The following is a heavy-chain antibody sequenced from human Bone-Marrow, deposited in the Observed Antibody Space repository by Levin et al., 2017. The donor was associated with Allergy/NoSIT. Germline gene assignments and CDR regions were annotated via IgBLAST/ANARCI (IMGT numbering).Heavy chain of an antibody. CDR1: GFAFTDYY. Sequence: GESLKISCQASGFAFTDYYMHWVRQAPGQGLEWLGWINPNNGATKYALKFQDRVTMTRDTPISTAYMEFRRLRSDDTAVFYCARDPAVTRDGYFDLWDRGTLVSVSS. J-gene: IGHJ2*01. V-gene: IGHV1-2*02. D-gene: IGHD4-17*01. CDR3: ARDPAVTRDGYFDL. CDR2: INPNNGAT.